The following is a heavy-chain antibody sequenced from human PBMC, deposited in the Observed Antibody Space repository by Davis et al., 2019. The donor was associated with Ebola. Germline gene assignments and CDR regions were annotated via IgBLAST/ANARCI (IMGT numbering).Heavy chain of an antibody. D-gene: IGHD3-22*01. Sequence: GESLKISCAASGFTFSSYAMHWVRQAPGKGLEWVAVISYDGSNKYYADSVKGRFTISRDNSKNTLYLQMNSLRAEDTAVYYCARGEYYYDSSGYYDLEYFQHWGQGTLVTVSS. V-gene: IGHV3-30*14. CDR2: ISYDGSNK. CDR3: ARGEYYYDSSGYYDLEYFQH. J-gene: IGHJ1*01. CDR1: GFTFSSYA.